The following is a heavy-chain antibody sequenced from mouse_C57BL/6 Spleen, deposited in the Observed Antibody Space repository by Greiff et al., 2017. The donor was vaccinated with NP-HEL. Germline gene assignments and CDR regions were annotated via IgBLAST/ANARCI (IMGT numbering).Heavy chain of an antibody. Sequence: EVQVVESGGGLVKPGGSLKLSCAASGFTFSSYAMSWVRQTPEKRLEWVATISDGGSYTYYPDNVKGRFTISRDNAKNNLYLQMSHLKSEDTAMYYCARDSDYGSSLWYFDVWGTGTTVTVSS. J-gene: IGHJ1*03. CDR1: GFTFSSYA. D-gene: IGHD1-1*01. CDR3: ARDSDYGSSLWYFDV. CDR2: ISDGGSYT. V-gene: IGHV5-4*01.